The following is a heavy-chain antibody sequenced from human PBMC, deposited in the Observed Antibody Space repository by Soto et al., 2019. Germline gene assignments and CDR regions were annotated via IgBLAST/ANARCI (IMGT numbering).Heavy chain of an antibody. CDR3: GRGRSGQIVVFY. V-gene: IGHV1-2*02. CDR1: GYTFTGHY. CDR2: IGPESGAT. Sequence: ASVKVSCKASGYTFTGHYIHWVRQAPEQGPEWMGEIGPESGATRYAQKFQGRVTMTRDMSTTTVYMELNNLSPDDTAVYYRGRGRSGQIVVFYWGQGTPVTVSS. J-gene: IGHJ4*02. D-gene: IGHD1-26*01.